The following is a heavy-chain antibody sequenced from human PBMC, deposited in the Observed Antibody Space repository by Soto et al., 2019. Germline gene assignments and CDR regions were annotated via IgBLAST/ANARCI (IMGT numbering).Heavy chain of an antibody. Sequence: SETLSLTCAVYGGSFSGYYWSWIRQPPGKGLEWIGEINHSGSTNYNPSLKSRVTISVDTSKNQFSLKLSSVTAADTAVYYCARGSVPAAISGYYYYYGMDVWGQGTTVTVSS. CDR3: ARGSVPAAISGYYYYYGMDV. CDR1: GGSFSGYY. CDR2: INHSGST. D-gene: IGHD2-2*02. V-gene: IGHV4-34*01. J-gene: IGHJ6*02.